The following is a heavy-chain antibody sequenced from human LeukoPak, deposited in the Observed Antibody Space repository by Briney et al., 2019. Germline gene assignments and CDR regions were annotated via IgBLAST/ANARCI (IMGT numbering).Heavy chain of an antibody. V-gene: IGHV3-30*07. CDR2: ISYDGSNK. CDR3: ARGATIVVVTATFDY. D-gene: IGHD3-22*01. Sequence: GRSLRLSCAASGFTFSSYDMHWVRQAPGKGLEWVAVISYDGSNKYYADSVKGRFTISRDNSKNTLYLQMNSLRAEDTAVYYCARGATIVVVTATFDYWGQGTLVTVSS. J-gene: IGHJ4*02. CDR1: GFTFSSYD.